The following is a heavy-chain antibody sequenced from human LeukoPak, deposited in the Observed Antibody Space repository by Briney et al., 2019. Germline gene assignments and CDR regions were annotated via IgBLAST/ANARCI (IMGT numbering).Heavy chain of an antibody. CDR2: IKQDGSEK. V-gene: IGHV3-7*03. CDR1: GFTFNSYW. J-gene: IGHJ4*02. CDR3: LRGMSN. Sequence: PGGSLRLSCAASGFTFNSYWMHWVRQAPGKGLDWVANIKQDGSEKYYVDSEKGRFTISRDNAKNSLYLQMNSLTAEDTAVYYCLRGMSNWGQGTLVTVSS.